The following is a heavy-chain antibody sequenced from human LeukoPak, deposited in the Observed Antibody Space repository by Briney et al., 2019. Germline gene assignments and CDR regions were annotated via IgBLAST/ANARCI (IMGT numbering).Heavy chain of an antibody. CDR1: GYTFTGYY. CDR3: ARGRDGYFFFWY. CDR2: INPNSGGT. J-gene: IGHJ1*01. V-gene: IGHV1-2*02. D-gene: IGHD5-24*01. Sequence: GASVKVSCKASGYTFTGYYMHWVRQAPGQGLEWMGWINPNSGGTNFAQKFQGRVTMTRDTSIRTAYMELSRLTSDDTAVYYCARGRDGYFFFWYWGKGTVDPVSS.